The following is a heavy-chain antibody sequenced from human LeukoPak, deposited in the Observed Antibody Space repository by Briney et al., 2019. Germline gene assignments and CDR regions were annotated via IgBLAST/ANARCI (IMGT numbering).Heavy chain of an antibody. CDR1: GGTFSSYA. CDR3: ARDHPVEMATIGNFYYFDY. J-gene: IGHJ4*02. D-gene: IGHD5-24*01. V-gene: IGHV1-69*04. CDR2: IVPILGIA. Sequence: SVKVSCKASGGTFSSYAISWVRQSPGQGLEWMGRIVPILGIANYAQKFQGRVTITAHKSTSTAYMELSSLRSEDTAVYYCARDHPVEMATIGNFYYFDYWGQGTLASVSS.